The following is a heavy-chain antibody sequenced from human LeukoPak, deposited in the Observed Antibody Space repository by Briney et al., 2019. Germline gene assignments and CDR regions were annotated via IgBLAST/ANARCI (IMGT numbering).Heavy chain of an antibody. Sequence: SETLSLTCTVSGGSISSGSYYWGWIRQPPGKGLEWIGSIYYSGSTYYNPSLKSRVTISVDTSKNQFSLKLSSVTAADTAVYYCARVRRNYDFWSGYYSFDYWGQGTLVTVSS. D-gene: IGHD3-3*01. CDR3: ARVRRNYDFWSGYYSFDY. J-gene: IGHJ4*02. V-gene: IGHV4-39*07. CDR1: GGSISSGSYY. CDR2: IYYSGST.